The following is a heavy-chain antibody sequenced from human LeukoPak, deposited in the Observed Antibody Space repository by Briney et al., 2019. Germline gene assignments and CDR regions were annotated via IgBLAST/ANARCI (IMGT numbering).Heavy chain of an antibody. Sequence: SETLSLTCTVSGGSISNYYWSWIRQPPGKGLEWIGYIYYSGSTNYNPSLKSRVTISVDTSKNQFSLKLSSVTAADTAVYYCARDKAPYDYWGQGTLVTVSS. J-gene: IGHJ4*02. V-gene: IGHV4-59*01. CDR3: ARDKAPYDY. CDR2: IYYSGST. CDR1: GGSISNYY.